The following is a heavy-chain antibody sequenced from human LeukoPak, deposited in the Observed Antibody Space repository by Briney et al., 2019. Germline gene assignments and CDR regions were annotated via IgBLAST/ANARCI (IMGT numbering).Heavy chain of an antibody. CDR2: IKSKTDGGTT. CDR3: TTDLPHYDILTGYPLFDY. Sequence: PGGSLRLSWAAAGFTFSNAWMSWVRQAPGKGLEWVGRIKSKTDGGTTDYAAPVKGRFTISRDDSKNTLYLQMNSLKTEDTAVYYCTTDLPHYDILTGYPLFDYWGQGTLVTVSS. V-gene: IGHV3-15*01. CDR1: GFTFSNAW. D-gene: IGHD3-9*01. J-gene: IGHJ4*02.